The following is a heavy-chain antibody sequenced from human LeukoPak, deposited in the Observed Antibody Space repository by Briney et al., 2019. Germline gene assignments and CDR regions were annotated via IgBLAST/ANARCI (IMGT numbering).Heavy chain of an antibody. D-gene: IGHD2-2*01. Sequence: PSHTLSLTCAVSGGSISSVGYSWSWIRQPPGKGLEWIGYIYHSGSTYYNPSLKSRVTISVDRSKNQSSLKLSSVTAADTAVYYCARDVPSYCSSTSCFENWFDPWGQGTLVTVSS. V-gene: IGHV4-30-2*01. CDR3: ARDVPSYCSSTSCFENWFDP. J-gene: IGHJ5*02. CDR1: GGSISSVGYS. CDR2: IYHSGST.